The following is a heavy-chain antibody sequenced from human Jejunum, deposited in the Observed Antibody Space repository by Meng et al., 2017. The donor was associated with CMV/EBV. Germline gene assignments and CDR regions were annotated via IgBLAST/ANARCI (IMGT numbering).Heavy chain of an antibody. Sequence: QVQRVQSGAEVKKPGSSVKVSCKASGGTFSSYAISWGRQAPGQGLEWMGGIIPILGIANYAQKFQGRVTITADKSTSTAYMELSSLRSEDTAVYYCAREGPGGMATTPYFDYWGQGTLVTVSS. V-gene: IGHV1-69*10. J-gene: IGHJ4*02. CDR1: GGTFSSYA. CDR3: AREGPGGMATTPYFDY. D-gene: IGHD5-24*01. CDR2: IIPILGIA.